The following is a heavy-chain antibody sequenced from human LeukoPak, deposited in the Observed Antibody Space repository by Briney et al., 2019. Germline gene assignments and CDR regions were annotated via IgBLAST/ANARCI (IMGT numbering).Heavy chain of an antibody. CDR3: ARDKVTFFDY. D-gene: IGHD5-18*01. V-gene: IGHV3-30*01. CDR1: GFTFSSYA. J-gene: IGHJ4*02. CDR2: ISYDGSNK. Sequence: PGGSLRLSCAASGFTFSSYAMHWVRQAPGKGLEGVAVISYDGSNKYYADSVKGRFTISRDNSKNTLYLQMNSLRAEDTAVYYCARDKVTFFDYWGQGTLVTVSS.